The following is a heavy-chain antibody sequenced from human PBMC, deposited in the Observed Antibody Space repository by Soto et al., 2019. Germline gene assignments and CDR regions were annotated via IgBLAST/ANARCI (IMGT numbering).Heavy chain of an antibody. V-gene: IGHV4-59*08. D-gene: IGHD3-10*01. CDR3: ARHLYGSGSYYIGLGAFDI. J-gene: IGHJ3*02. Sequence: LSLTCTVSGGSISSYYWSWIRQPPGKGLEWIGYIYYSGSTNYNPSLKSRVTISVDTSKNQFSLKLSSVTAADTAVYYCARHLYGSGSYYIGLGAFDIWGQGTMVTVSS. CDR1: GGSISSYY. CDR2: IYYSGST.